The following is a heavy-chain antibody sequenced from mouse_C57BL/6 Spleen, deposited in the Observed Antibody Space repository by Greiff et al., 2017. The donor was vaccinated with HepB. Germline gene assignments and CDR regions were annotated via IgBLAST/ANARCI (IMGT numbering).Heavy chain of an antibody. D-gene: IGHD1-1*02. V-gene: IGHV5-4*01. CDR2: ISDGGGYT. J-gene: IGHJ3*01. CDR1: GFTFSSYA. Sequence: EVQLVESGGGLVKPGGSLKLSCAASGFTFSSYAMSWVRQTPEKRLEWVATISDGGGYTYYPDNVKGRFTISRDNAKNNLYLQRSHLKSEDTAMYYCTRERDMAGFAYWGQGTLVTVSA. CDR3: TRERDMAGFAY.